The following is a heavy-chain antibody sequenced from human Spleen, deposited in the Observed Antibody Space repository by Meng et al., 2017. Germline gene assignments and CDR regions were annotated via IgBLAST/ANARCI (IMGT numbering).Heavy chain of an antibody. CDR3: AKGDRIAVHGTAFDY. Sequence: GESLKISCAASRFTFSSYAMNWVRQTPGKGLEWLSGISGIGTIYDADSVKGRFTISRDNAKNSLSLQMNSLRAEDMALYYGAKGDRIAVHGTAFDYWGQGTLVTVSS. J-gene: IGHJ4*02. D-gene: IGHD6-19*01. CDR2: ISGIGTI. V-gene: IGHV3-69-1*01. CDR1: RFTFSSYA.